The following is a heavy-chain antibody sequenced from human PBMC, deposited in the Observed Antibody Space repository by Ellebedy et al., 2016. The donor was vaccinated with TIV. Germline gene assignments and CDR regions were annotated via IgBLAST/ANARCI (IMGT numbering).Heavy chain of an antibody. J-gene: IGHJ5*02. V-gene: IGHV4-4*02. CDR2: IYYTGRT. Sequence: SETLSLTXAVSGGSISRSNWWSWVRQPPGKGLEWIGEIYYTGRTNYNPSLKSRVTMSVVKSINQFSLKLSSVTAADTAMYYCARGHTTGRGWFDPWGQGTLVTVSS. CDR3: ARGHTTGRGWFDP. D-gene: IGHD1-1*01. CDR1: GGSISRSNW.